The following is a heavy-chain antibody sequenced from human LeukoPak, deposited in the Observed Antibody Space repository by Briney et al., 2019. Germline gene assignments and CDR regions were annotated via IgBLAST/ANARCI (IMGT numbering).Heavy chain of an antibody. D-gene: IGHD2-8*01. V-gene: IGHV3-23*01. CDR3: AKDRSCTNDICHGDFDY. J-gene: IGHJ4*02. CDR1: GFTFSSYA. Sequence: GGSLRLSCAASGFTFSSYAVSWVRQAPGKGLEWVSSISGSGGNTYSADSVKGRFTISRDNSKNTLYLQMNSLRAEDTALYYCAKDRSCTNDICHGDFDYWGQGTLVTVSS. CDR2: ISGSGGNT.